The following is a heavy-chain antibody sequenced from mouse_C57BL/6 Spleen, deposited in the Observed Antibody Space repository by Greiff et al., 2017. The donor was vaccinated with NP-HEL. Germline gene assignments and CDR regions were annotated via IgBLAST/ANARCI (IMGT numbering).Heavy chain of an antibody. CDR1: GYTFTSYW. V-gene: IGHV1-50*01. J-gene: IGHJ3*01. CDR2: IDPSDCYT. Sequence: QVQLQQPGAELVKTGASVKLSCKASGYTFTSYWMQWVKQRPGQGPEWNGEIDPSDCYTNYNQKFKGKATLTVDTSSSTAYMQLSSLTSEDSAVYYCARGGEKGWFAYWGQGTLVTVSA. CDR3: ARGGEKGWFAY.